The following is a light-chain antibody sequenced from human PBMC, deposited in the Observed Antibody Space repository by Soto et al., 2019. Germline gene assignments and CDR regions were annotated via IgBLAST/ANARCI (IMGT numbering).Light chain of an antibody. J-gene: IGLJ1*01. V-gene: IGLV2-14*03. CDR2: EVS. Sequence: QSALTQPASVSGSPGQSITISCAGTSSDLGAYKYVSWYQQHPDKAPKLILYEVSRRPSGVSNRFSGSKSGNTASLTISGLLAEDGADYSCSSYTNTSTLVFGTGTKLTVL. CDR3: SSYTNTSTLV. CDR1: SSDLGAYKY.